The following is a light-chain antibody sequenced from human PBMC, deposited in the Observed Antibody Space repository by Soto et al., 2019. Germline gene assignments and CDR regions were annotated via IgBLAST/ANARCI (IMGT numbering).Light chain of an antibody. J-gene: IGKJ1*01. CDR1: QSISSW. CDR3: QHYSLYSPWT. V-gene: IGKV1-5*03. Sequence: DIQITPSPSTPSASVGERVTNTCPASQSISSWLAWYQQKPGKAPKLLIYKASSLESGVPSRFSGSGSGTEFTLTISSLQPDDSATYYCQHYSLYSPWTFGQGTKVDI. CDR2: KAS.